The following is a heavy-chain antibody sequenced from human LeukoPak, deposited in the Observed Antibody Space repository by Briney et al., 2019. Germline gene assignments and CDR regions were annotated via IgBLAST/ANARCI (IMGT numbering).Heavy chain of an antibody. CDR1: GFIFNNYG. J-gene: IGHJ5*02. CDR3: AKGSSGYFADL. Sequence: GGSLRLSCPASGFIFNNYGLIWVRQAPGKGLEWVSAISNDGGGTQYADFVEGRFTISRDNSKNTLFLQMSSLRAEDTALYYCAKGSSGYFADLWGQGTLVTVSS. V-gene: IGHV3-23*01. D-gene: IGHD3-22*01. CDR2: ISNDGGGT.